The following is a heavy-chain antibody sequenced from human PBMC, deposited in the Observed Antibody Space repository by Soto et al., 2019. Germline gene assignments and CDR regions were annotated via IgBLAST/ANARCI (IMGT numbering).Heavy chain of an antibody. V-gene: IGHV4-30-4*01. CDR1: GGSISSGDYY. CDR2: IYYSGST. J-gene: IGHJ4*02. CDR3: ARTNFGSKSPHFDQ. D-gene: IGHD2-2*01. Sequence: KPSETLSLTCTVSGGSISSGDYYWSWIRQPPGEGLEWIGYIYYSGSTYYNPSLKSRVFISVDTSKNQFSLTLSSVTAADTAVYYCARTNFGSKSPHFDQWGQGTLVTVSS.